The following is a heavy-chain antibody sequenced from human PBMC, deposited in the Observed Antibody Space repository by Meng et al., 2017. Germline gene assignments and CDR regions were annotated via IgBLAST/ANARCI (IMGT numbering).Heavy chain of an antibody. CDR1: GGSFRGYY. D-gene: IGHD3-22*01. J-gene: IGHJ4*02. CDR2: INHSGST. V-gene: IGHV4-34*01. Sequence: RHERGAGQWKPSEASSLPGGVDGGSFRGYYCSLSRQPPGKGLEWIGEINHSGSTNYNPSHKSRVTISVDTSKNQCSLKLCSVTAADTAVYYCARASPYDRGGYFDYWGQGTLVTVSS. CDR3: ARASPYDRGGYFDY.